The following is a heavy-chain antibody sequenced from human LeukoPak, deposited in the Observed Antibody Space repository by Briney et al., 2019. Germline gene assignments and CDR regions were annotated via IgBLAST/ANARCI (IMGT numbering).Heavy chain of an antibody. J-gene: IGHJ4*02. CDR3: AREGYSYGPDY. V-gene: IGHV1-2*02. CDR2: INPNSGGT. D-gene: IGHD5-18*01. Sequence: ASVKVSCKASGYLFTGYNMHWVRQTPGQGLEWMGWINPNSGGTNYAQKFQGRVTMTRDTSISTAYMELSRLRSDDTAVYYCAREGYSYGPDYWGQGTLVTVSS. CDR1: GYLFTGYN.